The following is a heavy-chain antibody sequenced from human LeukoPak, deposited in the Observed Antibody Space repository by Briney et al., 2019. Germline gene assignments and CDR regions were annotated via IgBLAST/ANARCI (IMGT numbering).Heavy chain of an antibody. CDR1: GYTFTGYY. CDR2: INPNSGGT. V-gene: IGHV1-2*02. Sequence: GASVKVSCKASGYTFTGYYMHWVRQAPGQGLEWMGWINPNSGGTNYAQKFQGRVTMTRDTSISTAYMELSRLRSDDTAVYYCAREWGRIVVVPAATRNWFDPWGQGTLVTVSS. D-gene: IGHD2-2*01. J-gene: IGHJ5*02. CDR3: AREWGRIVVVPAATRNWFDP.